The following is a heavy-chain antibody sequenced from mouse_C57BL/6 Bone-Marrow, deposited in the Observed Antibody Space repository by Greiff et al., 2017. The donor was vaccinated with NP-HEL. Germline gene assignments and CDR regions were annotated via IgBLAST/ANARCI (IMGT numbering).Heavy chain of an antibody. CDR3: ARAGIHYYGSSPFAY. V-gene: IGHV1-81*01. Sequence: VQLKESGAELARPGASVKLSCKASGYTFTSYGISWVKQRTGQGLEWIGEIYPRSGNTYYNEKFKGKATLTADKSSSTAYMELRSLTSEDSAVYFCARAGIHYYGSSPFAYWGQGTLVTVSA. D-gene: IGHD1-1*01. CDR2: IYPRSGNT. J-gene: IGHJ3*01. CDR1: GYTFTSYG.